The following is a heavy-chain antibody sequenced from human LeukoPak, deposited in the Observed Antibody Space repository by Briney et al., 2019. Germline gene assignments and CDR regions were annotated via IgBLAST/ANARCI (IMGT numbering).Heavy chain of an antibody. CDR2: INPNGGDT. V-gene: IGHV1-2*06. D-gene: IGHD2-2*01. Sequence: GASVKVSCKAAGYNFPAYFVHWVRQAPGQGLEWMGRINPNGGDTNYAQKFQGRVTMARDTSISTAIMELSSLISDDTAVYYCVRVGFTTSWSNFDYWGQGTLVTVSS. J-gene: IGHJ4*02. CDR3: VRVGFTTSWSNFDY. CDR1: GYNFPAYF.